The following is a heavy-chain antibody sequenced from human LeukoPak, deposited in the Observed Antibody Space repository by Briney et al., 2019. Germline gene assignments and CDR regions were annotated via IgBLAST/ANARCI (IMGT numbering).Heavy chain of an antibody. Sequence: ASVKVSCKASGYTFTGYYMHWVRQAPGQGLEWMGWINPNSGGTNYAQKFRGRVTMTRDTSISTAYMELSRLRSDDTAVYYCARLNYYGSGSYYTGGYWGQGTLVTVSS. CDR2: INPNSGGT. J-gene: IGHJ4*02. D-gene: IGHD3-10*01. V-gene: IGHV1-2*02. CDR3: ARLNYYGSGSYYTGGY. CDR1: GYTFTGYY.